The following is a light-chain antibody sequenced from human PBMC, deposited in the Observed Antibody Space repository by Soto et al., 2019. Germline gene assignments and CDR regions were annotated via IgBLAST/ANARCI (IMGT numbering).Light chain of an antibody. CDR1: QTISSW. J-gene: IGKJ3*01. CDR2: KAS. CDR3: QHYHPSPHE. V-gene: IGKV1-5*03. Sequence: SGSVGDRVTITCRASQTISSWMAWYQQKPGKAPKLLIYKASTLKSGVPSRFSGSGSGTEFTLTICILHFFFYATADPQHYHPSPHELGP.